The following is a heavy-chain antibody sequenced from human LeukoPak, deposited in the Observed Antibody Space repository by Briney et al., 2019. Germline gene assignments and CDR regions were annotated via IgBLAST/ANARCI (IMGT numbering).Heavy chain of an antibody. D-gene: IGHD4-11*01. CDR2: IYHSGST. Sequence: PSESLSLTCAVSGGSISSGGYSWSWIRQPPGKGLEWIGYIYHSGSTYYNPSLKSRVTISVDRSKNQFSLKLSSVTAADTAVYYCASGNYDDAFDIWGQGTMVTVSS. CDR3: ASGNYDDAFDI. CDR1: GGSISSGGYS. J-gene: IGHJ3*02. V-gene: IGHV4-30-2*01.